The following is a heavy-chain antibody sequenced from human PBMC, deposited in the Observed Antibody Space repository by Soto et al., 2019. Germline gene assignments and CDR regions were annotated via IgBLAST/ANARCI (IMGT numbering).Heavy chain of an antibody. J-gene: IGHJ4*02. D-gene: IGHD5-18*01. CDR2: ISYDGSNK. CDR3: AKEQYSYGYCPAY. CDR1: GFTFSSYG. Sequence: GGSLRLSCAASGFTFSSYGMHWVRQAPGKGLEWVAVISYDGSNKYYADSVKGRFTISRDNSKNTLYLQMNSPRAEDTAVYYCAKEQYSYGYCPAYWGQGTLVTVSS. V-gene: IGHV3-30*18.